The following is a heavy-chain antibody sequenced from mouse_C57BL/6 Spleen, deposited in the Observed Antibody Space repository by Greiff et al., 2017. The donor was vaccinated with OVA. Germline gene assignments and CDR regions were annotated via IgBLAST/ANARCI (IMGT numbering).Heavy chain of an antibody. D-gene: IGHD1-1*01. V-gene: IGHV1-4*01. J-gene: IGHJ2*01. CDR2: INPSSGYT. CDR1: GYTFTSYT. CDR3: ARWSTTVVAYYFDY. Sequence: QVQLQQSGAELARPGASVKMSCKASGYTFTSYTMHWVKQRPGRGLEWIGYINPSSGYTKYNQKFKDKATLTADKSSSTAYMQLSSLTSEDSAVYYCARWSTTVVAYYFDYWGQGTTLTVSS.